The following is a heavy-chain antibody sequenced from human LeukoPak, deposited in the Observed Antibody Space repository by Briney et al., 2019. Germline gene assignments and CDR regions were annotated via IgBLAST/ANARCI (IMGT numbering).Heavy chain of an antibody. CDR1: GFTFSSYS. D-gene: IGHD6-13*01. Sequence: GGSLRLSCAASGFTFSSYSMNWVPQAPGKGLEWVSSISSSSSYIYYADSVKGRFTISRDNAKNSLYLQMNSLRAEDTAVYYCARAIIAAAGTGWFDPWGQGTLVTVSS. V-gene: IGHV3-21*01. CDR3: ARAIIAAAGTGWFDP. CDR2: ISSSSSYI. J-gene: IGHJ5*02.